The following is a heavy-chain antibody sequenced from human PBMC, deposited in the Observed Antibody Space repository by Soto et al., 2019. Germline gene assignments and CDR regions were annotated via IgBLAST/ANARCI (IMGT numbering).Heavy chain of an antibody. J-gene: IGHJ3*02. D-gene: IGHD1-1*01. V-gene: IGHV3-23*01. CDR3: AHPRGYGVFDAYDI. Sequence: PGGSLRLSCAASGFTFSTYAMSWVRQAPGKGLEWVSAISASGDSTYSADSVKGRFTISRDNSMNALYLQMSSLRIEDTAVYYCAHPRGYGVFDAYDIWGQGTIVTVSS. CDR2: ISASGDST. CDR1: GFTFSTYA.